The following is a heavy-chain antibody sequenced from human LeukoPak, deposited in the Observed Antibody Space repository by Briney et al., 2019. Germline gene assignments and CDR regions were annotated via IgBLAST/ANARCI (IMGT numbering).Heavy chain of an antibody. Sequence: ASVKVSCKASGYTFTGYYMHWVRQAPGQGLEWMGWINPNSGGTNYAQKFQGRVTVTRDTSISTAYMELSRLRSDDTAVYYCARGPIYGDYYFDYWGQGTLVTVSS. CDR2: INPNSGGT. D-gene: IGHD4-17*01. CDR3: ARGPIYGDYYFDY. J-gene: IGHJ4*02. V-gene: IGHV1-2*02. CDR1: GYTFTGYY.